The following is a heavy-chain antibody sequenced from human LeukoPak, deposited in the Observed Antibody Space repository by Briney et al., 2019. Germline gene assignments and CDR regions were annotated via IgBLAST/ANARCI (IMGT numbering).Heavy chain of an antibody. CDR3: ARDHYDFWSGPKGSWFDP. V-gene: IGHV4-34*01. J-gene: IGHJ5*02. CDR2: INHSGST. D-gene: IGHD3-3*01. Sequence: PSETLSLTCAVYGGSFSGYYWSWIRQPPGKGLEWIGEINHSGSTNYNPSLKSRVTISVDTSKNQFSLKLSSVTAADTAVYYCARDHYDFWSGPKGSWFDPWGQGTLVTVSS. CDR1: GGSFSGYY.